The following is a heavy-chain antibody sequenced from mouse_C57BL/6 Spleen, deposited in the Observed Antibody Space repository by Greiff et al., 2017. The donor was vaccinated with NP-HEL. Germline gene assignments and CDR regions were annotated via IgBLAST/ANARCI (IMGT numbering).Heavy chain of an antibody. J-gene: IGHJ1*03. Sequence: EVQRVESGGGLVKPGGSLKLSCAASGFTFSSYAMSWVRQTPEKRLEWVATISDGGSYTYYPDNVKGRFTISRDNAKNNLYLQMSHLKSEDTAMYYCARDGWDYYGSSNWYFDVWGTGTTVTVSS. CDR3: ARDGWDYYGSSNWYFDV. D-gene: IGHD1-1*01. CDR2: ISDGGSYT. CDR1: GFTFSSYA. V-gene: IGHV5-4*01.